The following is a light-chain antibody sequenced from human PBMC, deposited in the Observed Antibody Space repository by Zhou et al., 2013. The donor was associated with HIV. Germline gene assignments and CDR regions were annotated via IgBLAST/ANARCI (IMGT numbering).Light chain of an antibody. CDR2: GAS. CDR1: QSITVN. Sequence: EVVVTQSPATLSVSPGERATLSCRASQSITVNLAWYQQKAGQAPRLVIYGASTRAAGIPARFSGSGSGTEFTLTISSLQSEDFAVYYCQQRSNWPPGWTFGQGTKVEIK. CDR3: QQRSNWPPGWT. V-gene: IGKV3-15*01. J-gene: IGKJ1*01.